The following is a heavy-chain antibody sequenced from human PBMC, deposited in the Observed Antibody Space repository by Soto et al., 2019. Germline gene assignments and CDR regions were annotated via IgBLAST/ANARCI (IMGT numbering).Heavy chain of an antibody. V-gene: IGHV1-18*01. CDR3: ARVAGSSWFL. D-gene: IGHD6-13*01. CDR2: LSAYNGNT. CDR1: GYTFTSYG. J-gene: IGHJ4*02. Sequence: GASVMASCKASGYTFTSYGISWVRQAPGQGNERMGWLSAYNGNTNYAQKLQGRVTMTTDTSTSTAYMELRSLRSDDTAVYYCARVAGSSWFLWGQGTLVTVSS.